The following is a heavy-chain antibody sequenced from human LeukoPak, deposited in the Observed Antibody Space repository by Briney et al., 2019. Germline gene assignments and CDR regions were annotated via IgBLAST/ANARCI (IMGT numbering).Heavy chain of an antibody. CDR2: IYYSGST. V-gene: IGHV4-59*12. Sequence: SETLSLTCTVSGGSISTYYGNWIRQAPGKGLEWIGYIYYSGSTNYNPSLKSRVAMSVDTSRNQFSLKLSSVTAADTAVYYCAQSVYDYVWGSYRENWFDPWGQGTLVTVSS. J-gene: IGHJ5*02. CDR3: AQSVYDYVWGSYRENWFDP. D-gene: IGHD3-16*02. CDR1: GGSISTYY.